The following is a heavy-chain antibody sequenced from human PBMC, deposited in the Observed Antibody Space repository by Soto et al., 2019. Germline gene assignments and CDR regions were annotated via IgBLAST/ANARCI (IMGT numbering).Heavy chain of an antibody. V-gene: IGHV3-23*01. CDR2: ISGSGGTT. CDR1: GFTFSGYA. J-gene: IGHJ5*02. CDR3: AKDRSSAGTTVRFDP. D-gene: IGHD1-1*01. Sequence: EVQLLESGGGLVQPGGSLSLACEASGFTFSGYAMSWVRQAPGKGLEWVSAISGSGGTTYYADSVKGRVTMSRDNSKDTLDLQMNSLRAEDTAIYYCAKDRSSAGTTVRFDPWGQGPLVSVSS.